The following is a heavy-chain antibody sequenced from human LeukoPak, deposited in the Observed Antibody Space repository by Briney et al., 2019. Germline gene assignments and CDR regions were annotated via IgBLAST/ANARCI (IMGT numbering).Heavy chain of an antibody. D-gene: IGHD6-19*01. Sequence: GGSLRLSCAAPGFTFSSYAMSWVRQAPGQGLEWVSGISGGGGSTYYADSVKGRFTISRDNSKNTLYLQMNSLRAEGTAVYYCAKDGGPSGWFAYWGQGTLVTVSS. J-gene: IGHJ4*02. V-gene: IGHV3-23*01. CDR3: AKDGGPSGWFAY. CDR1: GFTFSSYA. CDR2: ISGGGGST.